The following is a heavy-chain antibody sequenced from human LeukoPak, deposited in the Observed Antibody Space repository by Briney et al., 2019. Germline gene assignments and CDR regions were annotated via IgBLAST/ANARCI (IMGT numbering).Heavy chain of an antibody. D-gene: IGHD3-22*01. CDR2: IKQDGSEK. CDR3: ARIYYDSSGYPCDAFDI. CDR1: GFTFSRYW. V-gene: IGHV3-7*01. J-gene: IGHJ3*02. Sequence: GGSLRLSCAAFGFTFSRYWMSWVRQAPGKGLEWVANIKQDGSEKYYVDSVKGRFTISRDNAKNSLYLQMNSLRAEDTAVYYCARIYYDSSGYPCDAFDIWGQGTMVTVSS.